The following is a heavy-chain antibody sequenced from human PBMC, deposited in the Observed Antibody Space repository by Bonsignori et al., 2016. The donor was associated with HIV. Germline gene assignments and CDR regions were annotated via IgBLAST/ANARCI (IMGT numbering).Heavy chain of an antibody. Sequence: SVKVSCKASGGSFSNFGISWVRQAPGGRLEWLGGVIPILNKVQYAQRFQGRVTITADKSTNTAYMELSSLTSDDTAIYFCARESWGDLVRIVDPWGQGTLVTVSS. V-gene: IGHV1-69*10. D-gene: IGHD7-27*01. J-gene: IGHJ5*02. CDR1: GGSFSNFG. CDR2: VIPILNKV. CDR3: ARESWGDLVRIVDP.